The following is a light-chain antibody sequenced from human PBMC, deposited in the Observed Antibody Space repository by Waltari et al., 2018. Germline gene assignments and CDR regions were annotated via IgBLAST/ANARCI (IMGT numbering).Light chain of an antibody. CDR3: QQHYSPLIT. J-gene: IGKJ4*01. V-gene: IGKV4-1*01. CDR1: ESALHRTKYKNY. CDR2: WAS. Sequence: DIVMTQSPDSLSVSLGERATIKCKCSESALHRTKYKNYLAWYQQKPGRPPKLLIYWASTRESGVPDRFSGSGSGTDFTLTISSLQAEDVAVYYCQQHYSPLITFGGGTKVEIK.